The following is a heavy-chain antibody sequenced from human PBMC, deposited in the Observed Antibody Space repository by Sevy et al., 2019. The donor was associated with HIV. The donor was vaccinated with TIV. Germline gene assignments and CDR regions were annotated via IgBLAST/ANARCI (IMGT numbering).Heavy chain of an antibody. CDR3: AKSSASSSWYSDNWFDP. J-gene: IGHJ5*02. Sequence: GGSLRLSCVASGFTFSSYAMSWVRQAPGKGLEWVSAISGSGGSTYYADSVKGRFTISRDNSKNTLYLQMNSLRAEDTAVYYCAKSSASSSWYSDNWFDPWGQGTLVTVSS. D-gene: IGHD6-13*01. V-gene: IGHV3-23*01. CDR1: GFTFSSYA. CDR2: ISGSGGST.